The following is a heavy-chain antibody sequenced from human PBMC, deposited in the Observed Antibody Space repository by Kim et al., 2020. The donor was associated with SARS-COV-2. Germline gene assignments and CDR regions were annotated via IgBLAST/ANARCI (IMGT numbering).Heavy chain of an antibody. CDR3: ARDKRRSSSWYGMDV. CDR2: IYYSGST. Sequence: SETLSLTCTVSGGSISSYYWSWIRQPPGKGLEWIGYIYYSGSTNYNPSLKSRVTISVDTSKNQFSLKLSSVTAADTAVYYCARDKRRSSSWYGMDVWGQGTTVTVSS. V-gene: IGHV4-59*01. J-gene: IGHJ6*02. CDR1: GGSISSYY. D-gene: IGHD6-13*01.